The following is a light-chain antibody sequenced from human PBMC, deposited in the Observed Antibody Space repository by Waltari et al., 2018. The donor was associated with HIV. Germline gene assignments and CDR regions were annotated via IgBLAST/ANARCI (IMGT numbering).Light chain of an antibody. CDR2: DND. CDR1: TPHIVNIY. Sequence: QSVLTHPPSVSAAPGQKVPISSSEITPHIVNIYVTWYQRLPGTAPKLLIYDNDKRPLGVPDRFPGSKSGTSATLDITGLQTGDAADYYCGTWDDHLRIFGGGTKLTVL. CDR3: GTWDDHLRI. V-gene: IGLV1-51*01. J-gene: IGLJ2*01.